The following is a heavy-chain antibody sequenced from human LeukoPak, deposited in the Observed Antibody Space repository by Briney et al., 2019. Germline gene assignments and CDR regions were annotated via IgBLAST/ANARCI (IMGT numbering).Heavy chain of an antibody. CDR2: IYYSGST. J-gene: IGHJ3*02. D-gene: IGHD2-8*01. CDR1: GGSISSSSYY. CDR3: ARDRWAYASAFDI. Sequence: TSETLSLTCSVSGGSISSSSYYWGWIRQPPGKGLEWIGSIYYSGSTYYNPSLKSRVTISVDTSKNQFSLKLSSVTAADTAVYYCARDRWAYASAFDIWGQGTMVTVSS. V-gene: IGHV4-39*07.